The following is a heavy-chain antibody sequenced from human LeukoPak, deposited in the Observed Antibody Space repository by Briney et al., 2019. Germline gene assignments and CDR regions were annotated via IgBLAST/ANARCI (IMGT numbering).Heavy chain of an antibody. V-gene: IGHV4-59*01. D-gene: IGHD3-3*01. CDR3: AVGFWSGWNFDY. Sequence: SETLSLTCTVSGGSISSYYWSWIRQPPGKGLEWIGYIYYSGSTNCNPSLKSRVTISVDTSKNQFSLKLSSVTAADTAVYYCAVGFWSGWNFDYWGQGTLVTVSS. CDR2: IYYSGST. J-gene: IGHJ4*02. CDR1: GGSISSYY.